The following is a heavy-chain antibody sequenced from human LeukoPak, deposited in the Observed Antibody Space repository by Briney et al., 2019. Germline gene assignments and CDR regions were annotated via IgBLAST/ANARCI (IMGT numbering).Heavy chain of an antibody. J-gene: IGHJ4*02. CDR2: IYYSGST. Sequence: KPSETLSLTCTVSGGSISSYYWSWIRQPPGKGLEWIGYIYYSGSTNYNPSLKSRVTISVDTSKNQFSLKLSSVTAADTAVYYCARASYYDSSGYYWAQYYFDYWGQGTLVTVSS. V-gene: IGHV4-59*01. CDR1: GGSISSYY. D-gene: IGHD3-22*01. CDR3: ARASYYDSSGYYWAQYYFDY.